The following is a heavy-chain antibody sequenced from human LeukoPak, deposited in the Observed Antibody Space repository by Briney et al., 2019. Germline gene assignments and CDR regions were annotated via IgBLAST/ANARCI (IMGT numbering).Heavy chain of an antibody. Sequence: ASVRVSCKASGDSFFGYGITWGGQAPGQGVEGRGWFNPENGNTNYAQKVQGRVTMTADTSTSTSYMELRSLRSDDTAVYYCAREHSSSWDQFDYWGQGTLVTVSS. V-gene: IGHV1-18*01. CDR1: GDSFFGYG. CDR3: AREHSSSWDQFDY. J-gene: IGHJ4*02. D-gene: IGHD6-13*01. CDR2: FNPENGNT.